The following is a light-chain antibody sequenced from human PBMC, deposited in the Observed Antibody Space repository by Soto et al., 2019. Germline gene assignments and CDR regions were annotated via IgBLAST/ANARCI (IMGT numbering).Light chain of an antibody. Sequence: DIQMTQSPSTLSASVGDRVTITCRASQSISSWLAWYQQKPGKAPKLLIYDASSLESGVPSRFSGSGSGTEFTLTICRLQPDDFATYYCQQYNSYRTFGQGTKVEIK. CDR1: QSISSW. V-gene: IGKV1-5*01. J-gene: IGKJ1*01. CDR3: QQYNSYRT. CDR2: DAS.